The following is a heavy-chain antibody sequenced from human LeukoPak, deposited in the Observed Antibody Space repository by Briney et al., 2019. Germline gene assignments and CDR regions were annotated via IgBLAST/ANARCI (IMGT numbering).Heavy chain of an antibody. CDR3: AREDGDYYYMDV. Sequence: ASVKFSCKASGYTFTGYYMHWVRQAPGQGLEWMGRINPNSGGTNYAQKFQGRVTITEHKPTNTAHRERTNLTSEDTAVYYCAREDGDYYYMDVCGKGTTVTVSS. V-gene: IGHV1-2*06. CDR1: GYTFTGYY. CDR2: INPNSGGT. J-gene: IGHJ6*03. D-gene: IGHD4-17*01.